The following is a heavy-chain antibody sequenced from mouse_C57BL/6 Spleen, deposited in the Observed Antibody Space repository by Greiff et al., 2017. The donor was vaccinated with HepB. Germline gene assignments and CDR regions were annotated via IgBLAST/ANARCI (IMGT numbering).Heavy chain of an antibody. CDR1: GYTFTSYW. D-gene: IGHD1-1*01. V-gene: IGHV1-55*01. Sequence: QVQLQQPGAELVKPGASVKMSCKASGYTFTSYWITWVKQRPGQGLEWIGDIYPGSGSTNYNEKFKSKATLTVDTSSSTAYMQLSSLTSEDSAVYYCARVDYYGSSYVGFAYWGQGTLVTVSA. CDR3: ARVDYYGSSYVGFAY. J-gene: IGHJ3*01. CDR2: IYPGSGST.